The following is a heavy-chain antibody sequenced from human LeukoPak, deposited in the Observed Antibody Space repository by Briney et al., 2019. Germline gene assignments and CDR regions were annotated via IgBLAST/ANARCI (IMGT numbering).Heavy chain of an antibody. CDR3: AKEGSLPHGEYYFDY. CDR1: GFTFSSYA. CDR2: ISGSGGST. J-gene: IGHJ4*02. V-gene: IGHV3-23*01. Sequence: GGSLRLSCAASGFTFSSYAMSWVRQAPGKGLEWVSAISGSGGSTYYADSVKGRFTISRDNSKNTLHLQMNSLRAEDTAVYYCAKEGSLPHGEYYFDYWGQGTLVTVSS. D-gene: IGHD3-10*01.